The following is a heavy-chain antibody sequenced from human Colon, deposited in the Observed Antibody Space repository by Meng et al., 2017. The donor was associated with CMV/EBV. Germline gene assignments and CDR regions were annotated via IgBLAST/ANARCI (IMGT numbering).Heavy chain of an antibody. V-gene: IGHV3-7*01. Sequence: GGSLRLSCAASGFTFSNSWMIWVRRAPGKGLEWVAKTNEDGSDKYYVDSVKGRFTIFRDNAKNSVYLQMNSLRAEDTAVYYCASTGPLYGLYFCYWGQGTLVTVSS. D-gene: IGHD2-8*01. J-gene: IGHJ4*02. CDR1: GFTFSNSW. CDR3: ASTGPLYGLYFCY. CDR2: TNEDGSDK.